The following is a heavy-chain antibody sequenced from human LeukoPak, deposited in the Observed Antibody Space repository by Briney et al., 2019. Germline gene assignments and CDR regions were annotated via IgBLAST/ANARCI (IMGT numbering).Heavy chain of an antibody. CDR1: GYTFTGYY. D-gene: IGHD3-22*01. J-gene: IGHJ4*02. CDR2: INPNSGGT. Sequence: ASVTVSCTASGYTFTGYYMHWVRQAPGQGLEWMGWINPNSGGTNYAQKFQGRVTMTRDTSISTAYMELSRLRSDDTAVYYCARDYYDSSGYLALVYWGQGTLVTVSS. V-gene: IGHV1-2*02. CDR3: ARDYYDSSGYLALVY.